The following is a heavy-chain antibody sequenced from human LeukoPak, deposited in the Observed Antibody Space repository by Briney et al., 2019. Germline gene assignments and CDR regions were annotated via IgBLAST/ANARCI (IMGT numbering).Heavy chain of an antibody. D-gene: IGHD3-22*01. CDR2: IIPIFGTA. Sequence: SVKVSCKASGGTFSSYAISWVRQAPGQGLEWMGGIIPIFGTANYAQKFQGRVTITADESTSTAYMELSSLRSEDTAVYYCARDYYDSSGYYYKPYYYYGMDVWGQGTTVTVSS. CDR3: ARDYYDSSGYYYKPYYYYGMDV. CDR1: GGTFSSYA. J-gene: IGHJ6*02. V-gene: IGHV1-69*13.